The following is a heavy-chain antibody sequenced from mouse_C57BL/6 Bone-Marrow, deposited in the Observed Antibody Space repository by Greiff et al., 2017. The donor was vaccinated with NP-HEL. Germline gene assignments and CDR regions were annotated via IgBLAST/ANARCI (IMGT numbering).Heavy chain of an antibody. J-gene: IGHJ3*01. CDR3: ARGKVWRYDYGAWFAY. D-gene: IGHD2-4*01. V-gene: IGHV3-6*01. Sequence: EVKLQESGPGLVKPSQSLSLTCSVTGYSITSGYYWNWIRQFPGNKLEWMGYISYDGSNNYNPSLKNRISITRDTSKNQFFLKLNSVTTEDTATYYCARGKVWRYDYGAWFAYWGQGTLVTVSA. CDR1: GYSITSGYY. CDR2: ISYDGSN.